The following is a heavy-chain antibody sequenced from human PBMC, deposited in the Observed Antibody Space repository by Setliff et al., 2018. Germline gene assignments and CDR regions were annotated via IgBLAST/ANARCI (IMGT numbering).Heavy chain of an antibody. CDR2: INPNSGGR. D-gene: IGHD2-15*01. Sequence: AASVKVSCKASGYIFRDYYIHWVRQAPGQGLEWMGWINPNSGGREYAEAFQGRVTMTGGTSIRTAFMELSGLTSDDTAVYYCAGPFDVGPYPRPIGGLDLWGQGTRVTVSS. CDR3: AGPFDVGPYPRPIGGLDL. V-gene: IGHV1-2*02. J-gene: IGHJ3*01. CDR1: GYIFRDYY.